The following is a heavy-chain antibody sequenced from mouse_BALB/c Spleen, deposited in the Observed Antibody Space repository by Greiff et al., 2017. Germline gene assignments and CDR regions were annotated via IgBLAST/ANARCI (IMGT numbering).Heavy chain of an antibody. J-gene: IGHJ2*01. Sequence: DVMLVESGGGLVQPGGSLKLSCAASGFTFSSYGMSWVRQTPDKRLELVATINSNGGSTYYPDSVKGRFTISRDNAKNTLYLQMSSLKSEDTAMYYCARRGGDFDYWGQGTTLTVSS. V-gene: IGHV5-6-3*01. CDR2: INSNGGST. CDR1: GFTFSSYG. CDR3: ARRGGDFDY.